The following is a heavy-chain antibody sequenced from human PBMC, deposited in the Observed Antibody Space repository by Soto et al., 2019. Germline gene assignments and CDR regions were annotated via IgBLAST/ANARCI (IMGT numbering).Heavy chain of an antibody. D-gene: IGHD6-19*01. J-gene: IGHJ6*02. CDR2: ISAYNGNT. V-gene: IGHV1-18*01. CDR1: GYTFTSYG. CDR3: ARDGWLREGYYYYYGMDV. Sequence: EASVKVSCKASGYTFTSYGISWVRQAPGQGLEWMGWISAYNGNTNYAQKLQGRVTMTTDTSTSTAYMELRSLRSDDTAVYYCARDGWLREGYYYYYGMDVWGQGTTVTVSS.